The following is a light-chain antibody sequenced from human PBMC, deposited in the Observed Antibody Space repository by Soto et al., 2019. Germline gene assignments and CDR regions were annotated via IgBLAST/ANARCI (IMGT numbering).Light chain of an antibody. Sequence: QSVLTQPASVSGSPGQSITISCTGTSSDVGYYNSVSWYQRHPGKVPKLIIYDGSSRPSGVCNRFSGFKSGNTASLTISGLQAEDEADYYCSSYPSSETHVLFGGGTKLTVL. CDR1: SSDVGYYNS. CDR2: DGS. V-gene: IGLV2-14*03. CDR3: SSYPSSETHVL. J-gene: IGLJ2*01.